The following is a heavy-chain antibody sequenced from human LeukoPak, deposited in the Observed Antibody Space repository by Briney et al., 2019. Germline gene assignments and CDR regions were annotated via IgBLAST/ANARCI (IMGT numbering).Heavy chain of an antibody. CDR3: ARVPPWQWLGGFDY. J-gene: IGHJ4*02. V-gene: IGHV3-30-3*01. CDR2: ISYDGSNK. CDR1: GFTFSSYA. D-gene: IGHD6-19*01. Sequence: GGSLRLACAASGFTFSSYAMHLVRQAPGKGLEWVAVISYDGSNKYYADSVKGRFTISRDNSKNTLYLQMNSLRAEDTAVYYCARVPPWQWLGGFDYWGQGTLVTVSS.